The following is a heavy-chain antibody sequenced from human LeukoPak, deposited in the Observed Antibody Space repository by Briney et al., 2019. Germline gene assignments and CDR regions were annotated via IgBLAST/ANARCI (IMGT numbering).Heavy chain of an antibody. CDR1: GDSISSALYS. CDR3: ARGPCHGGSCYTYSWFDP. D-gene: IGHD2-15*01. V-gene: IGHV4-30-2*01. J-gene: IGHJ5*02. CDR2: IYTSGNT. Sequence: PSQTLSLTCAVSGDSISSALYSWSWIRQPPGTGLEWIGYIYTSGNTYYNASLKSRVTISLDRSKNQFSLKLASVTAADTAIYYCARGPCHGGSCYTYSWFDPWGPGILVTVSS.